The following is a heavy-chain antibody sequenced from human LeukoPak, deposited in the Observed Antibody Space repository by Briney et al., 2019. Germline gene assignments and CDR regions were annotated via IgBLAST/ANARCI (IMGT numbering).Heavy chain of an antibody. CDR3: ARGPLVAVAGTFAFDI. Sequence: GGSLRLSCAASGFTFSSYSMNWVRQAPGKGLEWVSSISSSSSYIYYADSVKGRFTISRDNAKNSLYLQMNSLRAEDTAVYYCARGPLVAVAGTFAFDIWGQGTMVTVSS. D-gene: IGHD6-19*01. CDR2: ISSSSSYI. V-gene: IGHV3-21*01. CDR1: GFTFSSYS. J-gene: IGHJ3*02.